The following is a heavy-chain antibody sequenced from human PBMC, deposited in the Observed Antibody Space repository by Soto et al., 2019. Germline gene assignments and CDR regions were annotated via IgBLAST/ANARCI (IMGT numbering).Heavy chain of an antibody. J-gene: IGHJ5*02. Sequence: PSETLSLTCTVSGGSISIGGYYWSWIRQHPGKGLEWIGYIYYSGGTYYNPSLKSRVTISVDTSKNQFSLKLSSVTAEETAVYYCARFYCSSTSCYENWFDPWGQGTLVTVSS. V-gene: IGHV4-31*03. CDR3: ARFYCSSTSCYENWFDP. CDR1: GGSISIGGYY. D-gene: IGHD2-2*01. CDR2: IYYSGGT.